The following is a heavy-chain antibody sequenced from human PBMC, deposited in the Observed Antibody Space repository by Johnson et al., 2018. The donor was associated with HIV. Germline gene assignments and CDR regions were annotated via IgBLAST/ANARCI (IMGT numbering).Heavy chain of an antibody. CDR2: IYSGGST. CDR1: GFTVSGNY. D-gene: IGHD6-19*01. CDR3: AKGGGSGWSDAFDI. J-gene: IGHJ3*02. Sequence: EVQLVESGGGLVQPGGSLRLSCGASGFTVSGNYMNWVRQAPGKGLEWVSVIYSGGSTYYADSVKGRFTISRDNSKNTLYLQMNSLRAEDTAVYYCAKGGGSGWSDAFDIWGQGTMVTVSS. V-gene: IGHV3-66*01.